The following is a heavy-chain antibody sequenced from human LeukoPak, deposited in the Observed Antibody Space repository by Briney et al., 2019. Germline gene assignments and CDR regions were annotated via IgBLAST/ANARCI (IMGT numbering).Heavy chain of an antibody. J-gene: IGHJ3*02. Sequence: ASVKVSCKASGGTFSSYAISWVRQAPGQGLEWMGGFGPEDGETIYAQKFQGRVTMTEDTSTDTAYMELSSLRSEDTAVYYCTREGVYVPDGSGYHRDAFDIWGQGTLVIVSS. CDR1: GGTFSSYA. D-gene: IGHD3-22*01. CDR2: FGPEDGET. CDR3: TREGVYVPDGSGYHRDAFDI. V-gene: IGHV1-24*01.